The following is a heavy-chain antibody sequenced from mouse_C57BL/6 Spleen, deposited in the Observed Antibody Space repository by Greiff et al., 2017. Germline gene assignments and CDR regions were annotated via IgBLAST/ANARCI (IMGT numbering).Heavy chain of an antibody. D-gene: IGHD2-4*01. V-gene: IGHV1-82*01. CDR3: ARLGDYDYYYAMDY. J-gene: IGHJ4*01. CDR1: GYAFSSSW. Sequence: VKLMESGPELVKPGASVKISCKASGYAFSSSWMNWVKQRPGKGLEWIGRIYPGDGDTNYNGKFKGKATLTADKSSSTAYMPLSSLTSEDSSVYVCARLGDYDYYYAMDYWGQGTSVTVAS. CDR2: IYPGDGDT.